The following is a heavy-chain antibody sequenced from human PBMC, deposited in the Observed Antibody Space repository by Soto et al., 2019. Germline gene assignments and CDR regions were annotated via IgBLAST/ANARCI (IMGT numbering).Heavy chain of an antibody. D-gene: IGHD3-10*01. CDR2: VNPIVSMS. CDR3: AANYGSGYRAFDY. J-gene: IGHJ4*02. Sequence: RASVKVSCKASGDTFSFYTINWVRQAPGLGLEWMGRVNPIVSMSNYAQKFQGRVTITADKSTNTAFMQLSSLRSEDTAIYYCAANYGSGYRAFDYWGQGALVTVSS. V-gene: IGHV1-69*02. CDR1: GDTFSFYT.